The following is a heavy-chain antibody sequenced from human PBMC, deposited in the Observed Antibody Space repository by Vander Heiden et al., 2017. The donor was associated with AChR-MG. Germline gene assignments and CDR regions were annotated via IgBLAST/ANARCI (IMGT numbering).Heavy chain of an antibody. D-gene: IGHD5-12*01. CDR3: ARDLEVEMATFGY. CDR2: INPNSGGT. J-gene: IGHJ4*02. Sequence: QVQLVQPGAEVKKPGASVKVSCQASCYTFTGYYMHWVRQAPGQGLEWMGWINPNSGGTNYAQKFQGRVTMTRDTSISTAYMELSRLRSDDTAVYYCARDLEVEMATFGYWGQGTLVTVSS. V-gene: IGHV1-2*02. CDR1: CYTFTGYY.